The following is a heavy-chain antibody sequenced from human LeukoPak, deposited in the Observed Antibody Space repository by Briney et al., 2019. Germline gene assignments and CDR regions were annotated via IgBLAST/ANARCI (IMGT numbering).Heavy chain of an antibody. CDR1: GYSFTSYW. J-gene: IGHJ4*02. CDR3: ARQVDSDTAMDYFDY. CDR2: IYPGDPDT. D-gene: IGHD5-18*01. Sequence: GESLKISCKGSGYSFTSYWIGWVRQMPGKGLEWMGIIYPGDPDTRYSPSFQGQVTISADKSISTAYLQWSSLKASDTAMYYCARQVDSDTAMDYFDYWGQGTLVTVSS. V-gene: IGHV5-51*01.